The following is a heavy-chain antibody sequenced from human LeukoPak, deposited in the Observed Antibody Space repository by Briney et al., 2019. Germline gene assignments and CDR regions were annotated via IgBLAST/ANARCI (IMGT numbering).Heavy chain of an antibody. V-gene: IGHV1-2*02. CDR3: ARDYYDSSGYSNWFDP. CDR1: GYTFTGYY. CDR2: INPNSGGT. J-gene: IGHJ5*02. Sequence: ASVKVSCKAPGYTFTGYYMHWVRQAPGQGLEWMGWINPNSGGTNYAQKFQGRVTMTRDTSISTAYMELSRLRSDDTAVYYCARDYYDSSGYSNWFDPWGQGTLVTVSS. D-gene: IGHD3-22*01.